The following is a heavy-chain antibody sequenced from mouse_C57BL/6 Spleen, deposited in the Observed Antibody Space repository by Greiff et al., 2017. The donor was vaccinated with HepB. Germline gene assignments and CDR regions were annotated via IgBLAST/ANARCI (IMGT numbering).Heavy chain of an antibody. CDR3: ARKATVEYFDV. CDR1: GYAFSSYW. CDR2: IYPGDGDT. V-gene: IGHV1-80*01. J-gene: IGHJ1*03. Sequence: VKLQESGAELVKPGASVKISCKASGYAFSSYWMNWVKQRPGKGLEWIGQIYPGDGDTNYNGKFKGKATLTADKSSSTAYMQLSSLTSEDSAVYFCARKATVEYFDVWGTGTTVTVSS. D-gene: IGHD1-1*01.